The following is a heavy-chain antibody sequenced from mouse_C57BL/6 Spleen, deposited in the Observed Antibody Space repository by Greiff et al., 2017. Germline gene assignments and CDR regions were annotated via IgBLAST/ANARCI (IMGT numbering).Heavy chain of an antibody. J-gene: IGHJ2*01. CDR2: IYPGDGDT. D-gene: IGHD2-4*01. CDR1: GYAFSSSW. Sequence: QVQLQQSGPELVKPGASVKISCKASGYAFSSSWMNWVKQRPGKGLEWIGRIYPGDGDTNYNGKFKGKATLTADKSSSTAYMQLSSLTSEDSAVYFCAPYDYGDYWGQGTTLTVSS. CDR3: APYDYGDY. V-gene: IGHV1-82*01.